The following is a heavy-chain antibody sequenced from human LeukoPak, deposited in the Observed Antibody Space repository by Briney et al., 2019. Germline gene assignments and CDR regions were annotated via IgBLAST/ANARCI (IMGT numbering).Heavy chain of an antibody. V-gene: IGHV3-74*01. CDR1: GFTFSGYW. J-gene: IGHJ6*02. Sequence: GGSLRLSCAASGFTFSGYWMHWVRQAPGKGLVWVSRINTDGSSISYADSVEGRFTISRDNAKNTLYLQMNSLRAEDTAVYYCARDDALRGVGVDVWGQGTTVTVSS. D-gene: IGHD3-10*01. CDR3: ARDDALRGVGVDV. CDR2: INTDGSSI.